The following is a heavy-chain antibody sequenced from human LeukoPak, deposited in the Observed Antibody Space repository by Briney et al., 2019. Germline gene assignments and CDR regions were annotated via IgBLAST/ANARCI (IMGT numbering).Heavy chain of an antibody. Sequence: GGSLRLSCAASGFTFSSYGMHWVRQAPGKGLEWVAFIRYDGSNKYYADSVKGRFTISRDNSKNTLYLQMNSLRAEDTAVYYCAKVSPTVVPAAWSSSSSSPGPLDYWGQGTLVTVSS. D-gene: IGHD2-2*01. V-gene: IGHV3-30*02. CDR1: GFTFSSYG. CDR3: AKVSPTVVPAAWSSSSSSPGPLDY. CDR2: IRYDGSNK. J-gene: IGHJ4*02.